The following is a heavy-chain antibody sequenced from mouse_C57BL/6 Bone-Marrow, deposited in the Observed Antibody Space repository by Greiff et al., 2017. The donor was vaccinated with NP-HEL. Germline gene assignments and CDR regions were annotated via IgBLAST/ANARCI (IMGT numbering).Heavy chain of an antibody. CDR2: INPNNGGT. CDR3: AREPDYAMDY. CDR1: GYTFTDYY. J-gene: IGHJ4*01. V-gene: IGHV1-26*01. Sequence: EVQLQQSGPELVKPGASVKISCKASGYTFTDYYMNRVKQSHGKSLEWIGDINPNNGGTSYNQKFKGKATLTVDKSSSTAYMELRSLTSEDSAVYYCAREPDYAMDYWGQGTSVTVSS.